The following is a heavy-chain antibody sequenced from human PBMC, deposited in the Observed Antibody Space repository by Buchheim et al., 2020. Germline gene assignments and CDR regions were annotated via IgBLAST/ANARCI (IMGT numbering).Heavy chain of an antibody. D-gene: IGHD3-3*01. Sequence: QVQLQESGPGLVKPSETLSLKCTISGGSITQYYWSWIRQSPGKGLEWIGYVYYRGNSDYNPSLKSRVTISIDTSKKEIYLQLTSLTASDTAVYFCAGGFGGKYDSWGQGTL. J-gene: IGHJ5*02. CDR3: AGGFGGKYDS. CDR1: GGSITQYY. V-gene: IGHV4-59*08. CDR2: VYYRGNS.